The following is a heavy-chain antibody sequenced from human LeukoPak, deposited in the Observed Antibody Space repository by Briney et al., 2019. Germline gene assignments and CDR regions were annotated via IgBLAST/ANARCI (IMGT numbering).Heavy chain of an antibody. V-gene: IGHV4-38-2*02. CDR3: ARDRGSITMIVVVNDAFDI. CDR2: IYHSGST. D-gene: IGHD3-22*01. Sequence: SETLSLTCTVSGGSISSGYYWGWIRQPPGKGLEWIGSIYHSGSTYYNPSLKSRVTISVDTSKNQFSLKLSSVTAADTAVYYCARDRGSITMIVVVNDAFDIWGQGTMVTVSS. J-gene: IGHJ3*02. CDR1: GGSISSGYY.